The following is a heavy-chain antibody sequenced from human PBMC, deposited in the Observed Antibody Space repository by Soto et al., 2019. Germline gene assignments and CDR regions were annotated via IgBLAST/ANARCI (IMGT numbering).Heavy chain of an antibody. J-gene: IGHJ5*02. V-gene: IGHV4-39*01. Sequence: QLQLQESGPGLVKPSETLSLTCTVSGGSISSTSYYWGWIRQPPGKGLEWIGSIYYTGSTYYNPSLKSRVTISVDTSKNQCSLKVSSVTAADTAVYYCAREVTHWFDPWGQGTLVTVSS. CDR2: IYYTGST. D-gene: IGHD2-21*02. CDR3: AREVTHWFDP. CDR1: GGSISSTSYY.